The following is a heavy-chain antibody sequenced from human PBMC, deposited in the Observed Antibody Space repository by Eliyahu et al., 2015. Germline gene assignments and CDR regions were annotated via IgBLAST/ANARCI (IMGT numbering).Heavy chain of an antibody. CDR2: IWNDGSNK. Sequence: QVQLVESGGXVVQPGXSLRLSCVASGFTFNTYAMHWVRQAPGKGLEWVTLIWNDGSNKFYADSVKGRFTISRDNSKNTLYLQMNSLRVEDTAVYYCVRDFNIWGQGTMVTVSS. J-gene: IGHJ3*02. CDR3: VRDFNI. CDR1: GFTFNTYA. V-gene: IGHV3-33*01.